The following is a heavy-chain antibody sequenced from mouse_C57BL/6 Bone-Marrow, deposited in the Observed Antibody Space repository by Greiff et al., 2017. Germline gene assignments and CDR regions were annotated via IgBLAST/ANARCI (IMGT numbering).Heavy chain of an antibody. J-gene: IGHJ4*01. D-gene: IGHD2-3*01. Sequence: EVKLVESGGGLVQPGGSLSLSCAASGFTFTDYYMSWVRQPPGKALEWLGFIRNKANGYTKEYSASVKGRFTISRDNSQSVLYLQMNALRAEDSATYYCATDRYDGYRYYSAMDYWGRGTSVTVSS. CDR1: GFTFTDYY. V-gene: IGHV7-3*03. CDR3: ATDRYDGYRYYSAMDY. CDR2: IRNKANGYTK.